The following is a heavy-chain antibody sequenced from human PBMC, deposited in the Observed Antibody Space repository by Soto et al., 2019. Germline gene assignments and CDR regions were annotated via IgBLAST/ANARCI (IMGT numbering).Heavy chain of an antibody. V-gene: IGHV4-4*07. Sequence: QAQLQESGPGLVRPSETLSLTCTVPGDSLSTYYWRWTRQPAGELPEWIGRSHDTGRTNCDPSLKSRVTVSVDASENQFSLRVNSVPAADSAVYFCARETVSGTYLFDSWGQGTLVTVSS. J-gene: IGHJ4*02. D-gene: IGHD3-10*01. CDR3: ARETVSGTYLFDS. CDR2: SHDTGRT. CDR1: GDSLSTYY.